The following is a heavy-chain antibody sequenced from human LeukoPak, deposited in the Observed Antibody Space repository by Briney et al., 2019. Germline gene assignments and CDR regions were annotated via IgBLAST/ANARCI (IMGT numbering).Heavy chain of an antibody. D-gene: IGHD3-3*01. CDR3: ARSRSYYDFWSGYYTYYFDY. V-gene: IGHV3-66*02. CDR2: IYSGGST. CDR1: GFTVSSNY. Sequence: GGSLRLSCAASGFTVSSNYMSWVRQAPGKGLEWVSVIYSGGSTYYADSVKGRFTISRYNSKNTLYLQMNSLRAEDTAVYYCARSRSYYDFWSGYYTYYFDYWGQGTLVTVSS. J-gene: IGHJ4*02.